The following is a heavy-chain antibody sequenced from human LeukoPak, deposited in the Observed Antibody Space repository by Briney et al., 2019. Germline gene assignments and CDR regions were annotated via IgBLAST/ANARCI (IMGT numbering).Heavy chain of an antibody. Sequence: SGGSLRLSCAASGFTFSSYWMSWVRQAPGKGLEWVANIKQDGSEKYYVDSVKGRFTISRDNAKNSLYLQMKSLRAEDTAVYYCAKDRLTLDAFDIWGQGTVVTVSS. CDR1: GFTFSSYW. J-gene: IGHJ3*02. CDR2: IKQDGSEK. V-gene: IGHV3-7*03. CDR3: AKDRLTLDAFDI.